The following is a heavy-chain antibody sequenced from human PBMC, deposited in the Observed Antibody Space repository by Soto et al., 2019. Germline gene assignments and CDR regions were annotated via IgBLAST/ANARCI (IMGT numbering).Heavy chain of an antibody. CDR2: FDPEDGET. Sequence: ASVKVSCKVSGYTLTELSMHWVRQAPGKGLEWMGGFDPEDGETIYAQKFQGRVTMTEDTSTDTAYMELSSLRSEDTAVYYCATDRGQYYYYYYGMDVWGQGNTVTVSS. V-gene: IGHV1-24*01. CDR1: GYTLTELS. J-gene: IGHJ6*02. D-gene: IGHD4-4*01. CDR3: ATDRGQYYYYYYGMDV.